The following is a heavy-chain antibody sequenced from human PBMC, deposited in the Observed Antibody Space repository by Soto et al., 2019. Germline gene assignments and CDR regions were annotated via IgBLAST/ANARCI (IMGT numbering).Heavy chain of an antibody. D-gene: IGHD6-19*01. CDR1: GFTFSSYA. Sequence: GGSLRLSCAASGFTFSSYAMGWVRQGPGKGLEWVAVVSIGGSTHYADSVRGRFTISRDNSKNTLSLQMNSLRAEDTAVYYCTRGSGYSSGWYGYWGQGTLVTVSS. CDR2: VSIGGST. J-gene: IGHJ4*02. V-gene: IGHV3-23*01. CDR3: TRGSGYSSGWYGY.